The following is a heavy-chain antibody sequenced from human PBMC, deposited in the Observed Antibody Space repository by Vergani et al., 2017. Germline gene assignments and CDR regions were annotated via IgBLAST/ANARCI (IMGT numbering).Heavy chain of an antibody. V-gene: IGHV1-8*03. CDR2: MNPNSGNT. CDR1: GYTFTSYD. CDR3: ARNYYDSSGDYYSWFDP. Sequence: QVQLVQSGAEVKKPGASVKVSCKASGYTFTSYDINWVRQATGQGLEWMGWMNPNSGNTGYAQQFQGRVTITRNTTISTAYMELSSLRSEDTAVYYCARNYYDSSGDYYSWFDPGGQGTLVTVSS. D-gene: IGHD3-22*01. J-gene: IGHJ5*02.